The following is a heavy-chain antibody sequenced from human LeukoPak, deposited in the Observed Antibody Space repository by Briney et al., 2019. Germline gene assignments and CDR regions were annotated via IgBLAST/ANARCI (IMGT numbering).Heavy chain of an antibody. D-gene: IGHD4-11*01. J-gene: IGHJ4*02. Sequence: PGSSLRLSCAASGFTFNIYGMHWVRQAPGKGLEWVALMSYDGSLKYYVDSVEGRFTISRDNAKNSLYLQMNSLRAEDTAVYYCAREGPTKDYSNYPIDYWGQGTLVTVSS. CDR2: MSYDGSLK. CDR1: GFTFNIYG. V-gene: IGHV3-30*03. CDR3: AREGPTKDYSNYPIDY.